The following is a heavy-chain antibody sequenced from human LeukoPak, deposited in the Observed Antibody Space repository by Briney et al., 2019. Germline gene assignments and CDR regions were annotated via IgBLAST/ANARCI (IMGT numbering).Heavy chain of an antibody. Sequence: TPSETLSLTCTVSGGSISSYYWSWIRQPPGKGLEWIGYIYYSGSTNYNPSLKSRVTISVDTSKNQFSLKLSSVTAADTAVYYCARDKSSSSPVDHYYYYMDVWGKGTTVTVSS. D-gene: IGHD6-6*01. V-gene: IGHV4-59*01. CDR2: IYYSGST. CDR1: GGSISSYY. CDR3: ARDKSSSSPVDHYYYYMDV. J-gene: IGHJ6*03.